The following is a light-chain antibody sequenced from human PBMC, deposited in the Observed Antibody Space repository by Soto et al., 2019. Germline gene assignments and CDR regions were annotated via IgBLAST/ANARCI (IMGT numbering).Light chain of an antibody. CDR3: QQFGSSPLT. J-gene: IGKJ4*01. Sequence: EIVLTQSPATLSVSPVERATLSCRASQSVNQKLGWYQQKPGQAPRLLIYVASSRATGIPDRFSGSGSGTDVTLTINRLEPEDFAVYYCQQFGSSPLTFGGGTKVDIK. CDR1: QSVNQK. CDR2: VAS. V-gene: IGKV3-20*01.